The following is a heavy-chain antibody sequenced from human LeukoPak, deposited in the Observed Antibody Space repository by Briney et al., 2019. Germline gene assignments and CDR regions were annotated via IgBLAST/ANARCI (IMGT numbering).Heavy chain of an antibody. CDR1: RFTFSNYY. J-gene: IGHJ3*02. CDR3: ARAREAGIPNPYYDSLDI. D-gene: IGHD3-22*01. Sequence: GGSLRLSCAASRFTFSNYYMTWIRQAPGEGLEWVSYISNSGSTIYYADSVKGRFTVSRDNAKNSLYLQMNSLRAEDTAVHYCARAREAGIPNPYYDSLDIWGQGTMVTVSS. V-gene: IGHV3-11*01. CDR2: ISNSGSTI.